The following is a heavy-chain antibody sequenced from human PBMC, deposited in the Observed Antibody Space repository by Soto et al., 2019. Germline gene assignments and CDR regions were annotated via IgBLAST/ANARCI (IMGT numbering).Heavy chain of an antibody. CDR1: GGSFSGYY. D-gene: IGHD3-16*02. J-gene: IGHJ4*02. CDR2: INHSGST. V-gene: IGHV4-34*01. CDR3: ARWSYRIRNIDV. Sequence: SETLSLTCAVYGGSFSGYYWSWIRQPPGKGLEWIGEINHSGSTNYNPSLKSRVTISVDTSKNQFSLKLSSVTAADTAVYYCARWSYRIRNIDVWGQGTLVNVFS.